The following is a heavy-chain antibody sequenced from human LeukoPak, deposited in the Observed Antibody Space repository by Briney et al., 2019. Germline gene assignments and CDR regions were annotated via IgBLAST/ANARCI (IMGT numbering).Heavy chain of an antibody. CDR2: FYYSGST. CDR1: GGSISSGGYY. CDR3: ARLHTPGHYFDY. J-gene: IGHJ4*02. V-gene: IGHV4-31*03. Sequence: SETLSLTCTVSGGSISSGGYYWSWIRQHPGKGLEWIGYFYYSGSTYYNPSLKSRVTISVDTSKNQFSLKLSSVTAADTAVYYCARLHTPGHYFDYWGQGTLVTVSS.